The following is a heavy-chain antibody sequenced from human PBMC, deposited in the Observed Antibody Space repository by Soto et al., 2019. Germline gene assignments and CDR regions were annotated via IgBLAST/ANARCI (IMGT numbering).Heavy chain of an antibody. CDR3: ARDFTMVRGGDAFDI. V-gene: IGHV3-33*01. CDR2: IWYDGSNK. CDR1: GFTFSSYG. D-gene: IGHD3-10*01. J-gene: IGHJ3*02. Sequence: GGSLRLSCAASGFTFSSYGMHWVRQAPGKGLEWVAVIWYDGSNKYYADSVKGRFTISRDNSKNTLYLQMNSLRAEDTAVYYCARDFTMVRGGDAFDIWGQGTMVTVSS.